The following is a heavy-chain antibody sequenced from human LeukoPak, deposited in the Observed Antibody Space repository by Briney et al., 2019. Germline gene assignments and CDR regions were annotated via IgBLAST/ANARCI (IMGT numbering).Heavy chain of an antibody. V-gene: IGHV1-18*01. Sequence: ASVKVSCKASGYTFTSCGISWVRQAPGQGLEWMGWISAYNGNTNYAQKLQGRVTMTTDTSTSTAYMELRSLRSDDTAVYYCARDLAAHSYGTPFDYWGQGTLVTVSS. CDR3: ARDLAAHSYGTPFDY. D-gene: IGHD5-18*01. CDR1: GYTFTSCG. CDR2: ISAYNGNT. J-gene: IGHJ4*02.